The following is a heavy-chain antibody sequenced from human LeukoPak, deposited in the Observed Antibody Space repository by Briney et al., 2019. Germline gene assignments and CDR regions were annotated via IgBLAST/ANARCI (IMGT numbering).Heavy chain of an antibody. CDR3: ARAGVEDEGDGYTVFDY. Sequence: SETLSLPCTVSGGSISSSSYYWGWIRQPPGQGLEWIGSIYYSGSTYYNPSLKSRVTISVDTSKNQFSLKLSSVTAADTAVYYCARAGVEDEGDGYTVFDYWGQGTLVTVSS. CDR2: IYYSGST. J-gene: IGHJ4*02. CDR1: GGSISSSSYY. D-gene: IGHD5-24*01. V-gene: IGHV4-39*07.